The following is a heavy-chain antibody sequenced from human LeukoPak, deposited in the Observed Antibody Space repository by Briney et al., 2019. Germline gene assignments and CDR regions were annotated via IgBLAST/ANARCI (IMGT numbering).Heavy chain of an antibody. D-gene: IGHD3-10*01. J-gene: IGHJ4*02. CDR3: AREVRGVISYYFDY. V-gene: IGHV4-59*12. CDR2: IYYSGST. Sequence: PSETLSLTCAVYGGSFSGYYWSWIRQPPGKGLEWIGYIYYSGSTNYNPSLKSRVTISVDTSKNQFSLKLSSVTAADTAVYYCAREVRGVISYYFDYWGQGTLVTVSS. CDR1: GGSFSGYY.